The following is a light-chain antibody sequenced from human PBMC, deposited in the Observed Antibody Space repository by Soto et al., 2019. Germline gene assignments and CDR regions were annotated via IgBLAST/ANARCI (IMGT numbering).Light chain of an antibody. CDR2: DVS. J-gene: IGLJ1*01. V-gene: IGLV2-14*03. Sequence: QSVLTQPASVSGSPGQSITISCTGTSSDVGGYNYVPWYQQHPGKAPKLMIYDVSNRPSGVSNRFSGFKSGNTASLTISGLQAEDEADYYCSSFTSSTSYVFGTGTKVTVL. CDR3: SSFTSSTSYV. CDR1: SSDVGGYNY.